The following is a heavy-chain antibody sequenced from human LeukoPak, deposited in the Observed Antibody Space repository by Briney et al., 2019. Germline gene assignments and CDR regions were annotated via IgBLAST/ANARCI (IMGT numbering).Heavy chain of an antibody. V-gene: IGHV4-4*02. CDR1: GGSISSSNW. J-gene: IGHJ4*02. CDR2: IYHSGST. Sequence: SETLSLTCAVSGGSISSSNWWSWVRQPPGKGLEWIGEIYHSGSTNYNPSLKSRVTISVDKSKNQFSLKLSSVTAADTAVYYCASGTTGYSSSWYGLDYWGQGTLVTVSS. CDR3: ASGTTGYSSSWYGLDY. D-gene: IGHD6-13*01.